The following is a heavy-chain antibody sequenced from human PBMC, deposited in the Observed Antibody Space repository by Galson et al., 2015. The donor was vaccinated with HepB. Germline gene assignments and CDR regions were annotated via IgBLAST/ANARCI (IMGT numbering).Heavy chain of an antibody. V-gene: IGHV6-1*01. D-gene: IGHD6-13*01. CDR1: VDSVSSNSAA. CDR2: TYYRSKWYN. Sequence: CAISVDSVSSNSAAWNWIRQSPSRGLEWLGRTYYRSKWYNDYAVSVKSRITINPDTSKNQFSLQLNSVTPEDTAVYYCAREGSSQKASGSIAAASYFDYWGQGTLFTVSS. J-gene: IGHJ4*02. CDR3: AREGSSQKASGSIAAASYFDY.